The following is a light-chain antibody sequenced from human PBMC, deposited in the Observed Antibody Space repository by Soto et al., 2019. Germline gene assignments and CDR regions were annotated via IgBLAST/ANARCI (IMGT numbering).Light chain of an antibody. CDR1: QSVQYSSDNKKY. CDR3: QHYYSTPYS. V-gene: IGKV4-1*01. Sequence: DIVMTQSPDSLAVSLGERATMNCKSSQSVQYSSDNKKYLAWYQQKPGQSPKLLFSWASTRESGVPDRFSGSGSGTDFTLTISSLQAEDVAVYFCQHYYSTPYSFGQGTKLEIK. J-gene: IGKJ2*03. CDR2: WAS.